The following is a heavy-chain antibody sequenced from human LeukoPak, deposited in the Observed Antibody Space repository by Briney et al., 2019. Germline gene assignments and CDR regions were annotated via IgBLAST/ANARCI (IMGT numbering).Heavy chain of an antibody. CDR1: GFTFSSYA. D-gene: IGHD6-13*01. CDR2: ISYDGSNK. Sequence: GGSLRLSCAAFGFTFSSYAMHWVRQAPGKGLEWVAVISYDGSNKYYADSVKGRFTISRDNSKNTLYLQMNSLRAEDTAVYYCARPLTYSSSWFVDYWGQGTLVTVSS. J-gene: IGHJ4*02. V-gene: IGHV3-30-3*01. CDR3: ARPLTYSSSWFVDY.